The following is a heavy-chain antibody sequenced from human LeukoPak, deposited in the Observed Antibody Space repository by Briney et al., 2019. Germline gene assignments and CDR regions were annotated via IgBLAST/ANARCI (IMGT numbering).Heavy chain of an antibody. CDR1: GSTFSSYA. V-gene: IGHV3-23*01. CDR2: IRRSGDST. CDR3: VKSFDSSGYSFFDS. Sequence: GGSLRLSCEASGSTFSSYAMSWVRQAPGKGLEWVSGIRRSGDSTYYADSVKGRFTISRDNSKNTLYLQMNNLRAEDTAVYYCVKSFDSSGYSFFDSWGQGTLVTVSS. J-gene: IGHJ4*02. D-gene: IGHD3-22*01.